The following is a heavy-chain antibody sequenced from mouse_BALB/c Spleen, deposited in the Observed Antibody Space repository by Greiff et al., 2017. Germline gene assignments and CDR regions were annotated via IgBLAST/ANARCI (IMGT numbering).Heavy chain of an antibody. CDR3: ARNGNYVGNAMDY. D-gene: IGHD2-1*01. CDR1: GFTFSSFG. CDR2: ISSGSSTI. V-gene: IGHV5-17*02. Sequence: EVKVEESGGGLVQPGGSRKLSCAASGFTFSSFGMHWVRQAPEKGLEWVAYISSGSSTIYYADTVKGRFTISRDNPKNTLFLQMTSLRSEDTAMYYCARNGNYVGNAMDYWGQGTSVTVSS. J-gene: IGHJ4*01.